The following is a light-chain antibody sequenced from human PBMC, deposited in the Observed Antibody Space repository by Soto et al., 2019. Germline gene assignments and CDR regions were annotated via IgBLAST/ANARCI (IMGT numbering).Light chain of an antibody. J-gene: IGKJ5*01. V-gene: IGKV4-1*01. CDR2: WAA. Sequence: DIVMTQSPDSLAVSLGETATINCRSTQSVLYNSNNKNYSAWYQQKPGQPPKLLIYWAASRESGVPDRFSGSGSGTDFTLTISSLQVEDVAVYYCQQYFNTPITCGQGTRLEIK. CDR1: QSVLYNSNNKNY. CDR3: QQYFNTPIT.